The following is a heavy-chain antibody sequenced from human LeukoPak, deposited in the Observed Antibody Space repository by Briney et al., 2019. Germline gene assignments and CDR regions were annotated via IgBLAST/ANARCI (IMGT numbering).Heavy chain of an antibody. CDR1: GFKFYDYA. D-gene: IGHD6-13*01. CDR2: ISWNSAGI. V-gene: IGHV3-9*01. J-gene: IGHJ4*02. CDR3: ARESSGIAATDKIDF. Sequence: GGSLRLSCAASGFKFYDYAMHWVRQAPGKGLEWVSGISWNSAGIVYADSVKGRFTISRDNAKNSLFLQMSSLRVEDTAVYYCARESSGIAATDKIDFWGQGTLVTVSS.